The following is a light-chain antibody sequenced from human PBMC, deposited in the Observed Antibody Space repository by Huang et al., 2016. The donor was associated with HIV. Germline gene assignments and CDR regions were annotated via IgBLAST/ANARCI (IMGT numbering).Light chain of an antibody. Sequence: DIQMTQSPSSLSASVGDRVTISCRASQGIANHLAWYQQRPGKAPKLRIYAASALQSGVPSRFSGSGFGTEFALTISSLQPEDVATYFCQKYNSAPRTFGPGTKVEIK. V-gene: IGKV1-27*01. CDR3: QKYNSAPRT. CDR2: AAS. CDR1: QGIANH. J-gene: IGKJ3*01.